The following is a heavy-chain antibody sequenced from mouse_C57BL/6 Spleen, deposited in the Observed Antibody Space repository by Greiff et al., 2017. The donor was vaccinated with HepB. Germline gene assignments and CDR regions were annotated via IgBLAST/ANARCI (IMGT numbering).Heavy chain of an antibody. V-gene: IGHV5-9*01. CDR3: ARKGTYYDYDGGFAY. J-gene: IGHJ3*01. D-gene: IGHD2-4*01. CDR1: GFTFSSYT. CDR2: ISGGGGNT. Sequence: EVQVVESGGGLVKPGGSLKLSCAASGFTFSSYTMSWVRQTPEKRLEWVATISGGGGNTYYPDSVKGRFTISRDNAKNTLYLQMSSLRSEDTALYYCARKGTYYDYDGGFAYWGQGTLVTVSA.